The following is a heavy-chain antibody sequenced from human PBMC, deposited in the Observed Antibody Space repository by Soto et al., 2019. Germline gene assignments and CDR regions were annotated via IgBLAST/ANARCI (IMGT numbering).Heavy chain of an antibody. J-gene: IGHJ4*02. Sequence: ASVKVSCKASGYTFTSYGISWVRRAPGQGLEWMGWISAYNGNTNYAQKLQGRVTMTTDTSTSTAYMELRSLRSDDTAVYYCARDLPNYYGSAFFDYWGQGTLVTVSS. D-gene: IGHD3-10*01. CDR1: GYTFTSYG. CDR3: ARDLPNYYGSAFFDY. V-gene: IGHV1-18*01. CDR2: ISAYNGNT.